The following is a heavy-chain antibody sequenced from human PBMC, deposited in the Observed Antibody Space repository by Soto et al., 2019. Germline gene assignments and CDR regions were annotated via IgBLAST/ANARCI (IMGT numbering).Heavy chain of an antibody. Sequence: QVQLVQSGAEVKKPGSSVKVSCKASVGTFSSYAISWVRQAPGQGLEWMGGIIPIFGTANYTQNFQRSVTITADESTSTAYMELTSLRCEDTAIYYCACNNWGYYYYGVDVCGQGTTVTVSS. CDR1: VGTFSSYA. D-gene: IGHD3-16*01. V-gene: IGHV1-69*12. J-gene: IGHJ6*02. CDR2: IIPIFGTA. CDR3: ACNNWGYYYYGVDV.